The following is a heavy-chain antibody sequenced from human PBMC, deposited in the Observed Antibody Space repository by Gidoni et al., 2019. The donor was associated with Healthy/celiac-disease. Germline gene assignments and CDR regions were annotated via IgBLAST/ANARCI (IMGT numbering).Heavy chain of an antibody. Sequence: PVKGMEWVSSISSSSSYRYYADSVNGGFTISIDNSKNSLYMQMNSLRDEDTAVYYCARDVLIVVFGPSVWFDHWGQGNLVNVSS. D-gene: IGHD3-22*01. CDR2: ISSSSSYR. V-gene: IGHV3-21*01. CDR3: ARDVLIVVFGPSVWFDH. J-gene: IGHJ5*02.